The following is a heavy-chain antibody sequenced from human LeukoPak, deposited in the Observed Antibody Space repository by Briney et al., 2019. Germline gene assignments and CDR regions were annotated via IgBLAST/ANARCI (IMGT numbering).Heavy chain of an antibody. J-gene: IGHJ4*02. Sequence: PSETLSLTCTVSGGSINSGNYYWTWIRQPAGKGLEWIGRIHTSGITDYNPSLKSRVTFSLDTSKNQFSLRLSSVTAADTAVYYCARENWRFDYWGQGTLVTVSS. CDR2: IHTSGIT. V-gene: IGHV4-61*02. CDR1: GGSINSGNYY. CDR3: ARENWRFDY. D-gene: IGHD3-3*01.